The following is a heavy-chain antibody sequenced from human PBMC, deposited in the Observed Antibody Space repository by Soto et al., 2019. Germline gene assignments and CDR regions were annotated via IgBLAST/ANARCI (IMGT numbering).Heavy chain of an antibody. D-gene: IGHD1-7*01. CDR1: GFTFSSYS. CDR3: ARPGITGTTYWFDP. CDR2: ISSSSSYI. V-gene: IGHV3-21*01. J-gene: IGHJ5*02. Sequence: GSLRLSCAASGFTFSSYSMNWVRQAPGKGLEWVSSISSSSSYIYYADSVKGRFTISRDNAKNSLYLQMNSLRAEDTAVYYCARPGITGTTYWFDPWGQGTLVTVSS.